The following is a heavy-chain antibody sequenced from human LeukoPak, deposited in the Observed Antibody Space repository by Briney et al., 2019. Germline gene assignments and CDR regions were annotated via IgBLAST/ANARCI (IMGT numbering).Heavy chain of an antibody. CDR3: ARLEVFAFDI. D-gene: IGHD3-3*01. V-gene: IGHV4-4*07. CDR2: IYTIEYTGGSA. CDR1: GGSIGTYY. J-gene: IGHJ3*02. Sequence: PWETLSLTCTVSGGSIGTYYWSWLRQPAGKGLEWIGRIYTIEYTGGSANYNPSLRIRVTMSVDKSKNHFSLRLSSVTAADTAMYYCARLEVFAFDIWGQGTKVTVSS.